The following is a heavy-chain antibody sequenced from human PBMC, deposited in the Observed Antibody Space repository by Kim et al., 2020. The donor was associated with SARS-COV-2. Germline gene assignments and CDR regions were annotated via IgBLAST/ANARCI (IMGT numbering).Heavy chain of an antibody. CDR2: INGDGSST. V-gene: IGHV3-74*01. D-gene: IGHD3-3*01. CDR1: GFTFSSYW. Sequence: GGSLRLSCAASGFTFSSYWMHWVRQAPGKGLVWVSRINGDGSSTSYADSVKGRFTISRDNAKNTLYLQMNGLRAEVTAVYYCARVGVDYDFWIGYYTADYFDNCGQRTLVTLSS. CDR3: ARVGVDYDFWIGYYTADYFDN. J-gene: IGHJ4*02.